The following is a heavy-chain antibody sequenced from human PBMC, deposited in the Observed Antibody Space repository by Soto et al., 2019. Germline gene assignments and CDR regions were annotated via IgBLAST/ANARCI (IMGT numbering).Heavy chain of an antibody. CDR1: XGXXXXXX. CDR3: ALGLMTTLEGAFDI. J-gene: IGHJ3*02. D-gene: IGHD4-17*01. CDR2: IHHSGST. V-gene: IGHV4-34*01. Sequence: SETXXLTXXXYXGXXXXXXXXXXXQPXGXGXEWIGEIHHSGSTTCNPPLKSRVTISVDTSKNQFSLKLSSVTAADTAVYYCALGLMTTLEGAFDIWGQGTMVTVSS.